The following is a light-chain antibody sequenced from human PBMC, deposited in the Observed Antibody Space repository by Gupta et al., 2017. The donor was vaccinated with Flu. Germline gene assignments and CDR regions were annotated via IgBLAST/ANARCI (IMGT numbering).Light chain of an antibody. CDR2: GSA. Sequence: GDPVTITCRASRNIDSSLNWFQQKPGKAPKLLFSGSAPLETGVPPRFTPGGSGTHFTLTITSLQPDDFATYFCQQTYSSTWSFGQGTKV. J-gene: IGKJ1*01. CDR3: QQTYSSTWS. CDR1: RNIDSS. V-gene: IGKV1-39*01.